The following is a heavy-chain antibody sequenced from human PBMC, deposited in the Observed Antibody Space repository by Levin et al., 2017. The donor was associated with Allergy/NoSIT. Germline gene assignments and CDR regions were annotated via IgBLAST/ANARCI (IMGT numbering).Heavy chain of an antibody. CDR3: AREYYHNSSGYGASAY. V-gene: IGHV3-7*01. CDR1: GFTFSYFW. CDR2: INEDGSEK. J-gene: IGHJ4*02. Sequence: GESLKISCAASGFTFSYFWMTWVRLAPGKGLEWVANINEDGSEKHYVDSVRGRFNISRDNAKNSLYLQMSSLRAEDTAVYFCAREYYHNSSGYGASAYWGQGTLVTVSS. D-gene: IGHD6-19*01.